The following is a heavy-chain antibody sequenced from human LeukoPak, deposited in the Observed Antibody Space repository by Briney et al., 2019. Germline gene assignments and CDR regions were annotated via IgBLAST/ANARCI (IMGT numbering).Heavy chain of an antibody. V-gene: IGHV3-7*01. CDR3: ATSLDTAGGPY. D-gene: IGHD5-18*01. J-gene: IGHJ4*02. Sequence: GGSLRLSCAASGFTFTTYWMTWVRQAPGKGLEWLANIRQDGGATYYADSVKGRFTISRDNAKNSLYLQMHSLRADDTAVYYCATSLDTAGGPYWGQGTLVTASS. CDR2: IRQDGGAT. CDR1: GFTFTTYW.